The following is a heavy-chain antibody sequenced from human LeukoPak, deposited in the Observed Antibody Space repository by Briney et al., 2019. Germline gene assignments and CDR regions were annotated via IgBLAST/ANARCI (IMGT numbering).Heavy chain of an antibody. D-gene: IGHD5-18*01. CDR3: ASYFTTDTAMVLGN. CDR1: GGTFSSYA. Sequence: ASVKVSCKASGGTFSSYAISWVRQAPGQGLEWMGGIIPIFGTANYALKFQGRVTITADESTSTAYMELSSLRSEDTAVYYCASYFTTDTAMVLGNWGQGTLVTVSS. CDR2: IIPIFGTA. V-gene: IGHV1-69*13. J-gene: IGHJ4*02.